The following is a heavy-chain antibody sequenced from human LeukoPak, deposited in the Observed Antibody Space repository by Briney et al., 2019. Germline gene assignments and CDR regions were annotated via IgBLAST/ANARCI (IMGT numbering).Heavy chain of an antibody. CDR2: NSGSI. CDR3: AKGLELVSDYYYYGMDV. D-gene: IGHD1-7*01. J-gene: IGHJ6*02. V-gene: IGHV3-9*01. Sequence: NSGSIGYADSVKGRFTISRDNAKNSLYLQMNSLRAEDTALYYCAKGLELVSDYYYYGMDVWGQGTTVTVSS.